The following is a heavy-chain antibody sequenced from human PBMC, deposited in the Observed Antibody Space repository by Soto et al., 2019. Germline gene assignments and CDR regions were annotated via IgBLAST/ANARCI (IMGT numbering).Heavy chain of an antibody. CDR3: ARLPYSYVSLYFFDF. D-gene: IGHD5-18*01. J-gene: IGHJ4*02. V-gene: IGHV3-23*01. CDR1: GVTFSNYA. CDR2: ISDRGGST. Sequence: LRLSWAASGVTFSNYAVSWVRQCPWRGLEWVASISDRGGSTKYADSVNGRFTISRDNSRNTLFLQMDTLRAEDTAVYYCARLPYSYVSLYFFDFWGQGTLVTVSS.